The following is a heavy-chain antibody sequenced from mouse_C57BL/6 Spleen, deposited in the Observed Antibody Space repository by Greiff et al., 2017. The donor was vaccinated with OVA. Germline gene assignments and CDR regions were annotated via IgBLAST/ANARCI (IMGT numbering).Heavy chain of an antibody. D-gene: IGHD1-2*01. V-gene: IGHV1-15*01. Sequence: VKLQQSGAELVRPGASVTLSCKASGYTFTDYEMHWVKQTPVHGLEWIGAIDPETGGTAYNQKFKGKAILTADKSSSTAYMALRSLTSEDSAVYYCTRIHWAYWGQGTLVTVSA. CDR3: TRIHWAY. CDR2: IDPETGGT. CDR1: GYTFTDYE. J-gene: IGHJ3*01.